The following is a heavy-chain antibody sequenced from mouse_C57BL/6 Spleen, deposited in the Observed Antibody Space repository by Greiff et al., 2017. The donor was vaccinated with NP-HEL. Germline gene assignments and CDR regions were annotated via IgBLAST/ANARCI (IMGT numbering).Heavy chain of an antibody. CDR2: TYPGNGDT. V-gene: IGHV1-5*01. D-gene: IGHD2-4*01. J-gene: IGHJ4*01. Sequence: EVQLQQSGTVLARPGASVKMSCKTSGYTFTSYWMHWVKQRPGQGLEWIGATYPGNGDTRYNPKFKGKAKLTAVTSASTAYMELSSLTTEDSAVYYCTRRDYDSAMDYWGQGTSVTVSS. CDR1: GYTFTSYW. CDR3: TRRDYDSAMDY.